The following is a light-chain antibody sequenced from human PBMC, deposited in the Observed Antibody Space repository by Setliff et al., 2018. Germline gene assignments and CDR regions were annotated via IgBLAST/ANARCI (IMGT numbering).Light chain of an antibody. CDR3: CSYAGSYTYV. CDR1: SSDVGGYNC. CDR2: DVS. V-gene: IGLV2-11*01. Sequence: QSALTQPRSVSGSPGQSVTISCTGTSSDVGGYNCVSWYQQHPGKAPKLMIYDVSKRPSGVPDRFSGSKSGNTASLTISGLQAEDEADYYCCSYAGSYTYVFGTWTKVTVL. J-gene: IGLJ1*01.